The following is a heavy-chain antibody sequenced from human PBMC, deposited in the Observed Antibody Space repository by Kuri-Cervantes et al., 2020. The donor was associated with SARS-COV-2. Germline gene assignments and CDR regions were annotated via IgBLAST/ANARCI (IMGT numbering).Heavy chain of an antibody. Sequence: GSLRLSCTVSGGSISSYYWSWIRQPAGKGLEWIGRIYTSGSTYYNPSLKSRVTISVDTSKNQFSLKLSSVTATDTAVYYCARRIDYSNCFGYWGQGTLVTVSS. CDR1: GGSISSYY. CDR3: ARRIDYSNCFGY. V-gene: IGHV4-4*07. CDR2: IYTSGST. J-gene: IGHJ4*02. D-gene: IGHD4-11*01.